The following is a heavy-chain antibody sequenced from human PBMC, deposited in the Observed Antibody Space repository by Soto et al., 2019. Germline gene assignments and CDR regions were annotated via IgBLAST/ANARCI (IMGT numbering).Heavy chain of an antibody. CDR1: GFIFSSYG. CDR2: IRSDGRNT. Sequence: GGSLRLSCAASGFIFSSYGMHWVRQAPGKGLEWVALIRSDGRNTYYADSVEGRFTISRDNSHSTLYLQMDSLRAEDTAVYYCVRSWNDVRNFFDYWGQGTLVTVSS. V-gene: IGHV3-33*01. CDR3: VRSWNDVRNFFDY. J-gene: IGHJ4*02. D-gene: IGHD1-1*01.